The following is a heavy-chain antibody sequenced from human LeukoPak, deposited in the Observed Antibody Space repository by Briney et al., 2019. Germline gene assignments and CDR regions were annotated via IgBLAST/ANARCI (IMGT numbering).Heavy chain of an antibody. Sequence: SETLSLTCTVSGGSISSSSSYWGWIRQPPGKGLEWIGSFYNSGNSYYTPSLKSRVTISVDTSKNQFSLKLSSVTAADTAVYYCARLKRGGYGGYYYYGMDVWGQGTTVTVSS. CDR1: GGSISSSSSY. CDR2: FYNSGNS. J-gene: IGHJ6*02. CDR3: ARLKRGGYGGYYYYGMDV. D-gene: IGHD3-22*01. V-gene: IGHV4-39*01.